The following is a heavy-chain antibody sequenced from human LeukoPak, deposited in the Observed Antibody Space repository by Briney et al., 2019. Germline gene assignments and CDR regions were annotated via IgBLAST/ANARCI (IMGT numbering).Heavy chain of an antibody. CDR2: TYYRSKWYN. D-gene: IGHD6-13*01. Sequence: SQTLSLTCAISGDSVSSNSAAWNWIRQSPSRGLGWLGRTYYRSKWYNDYAVSVKSRITINLDTSKNQFSLQLNSVTPEETAVYYCASGQQLVPWTRYYFDYWGQGTLVTVSS. CDR3: ASGQQLVPWTRYYFDY. V-gene: IGHV6-1*01. J-gene: IGHJ4*02. CDR1: GDSVSSNSAA.